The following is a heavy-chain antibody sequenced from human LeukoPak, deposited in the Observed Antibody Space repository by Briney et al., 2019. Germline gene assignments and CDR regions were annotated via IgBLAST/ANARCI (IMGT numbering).Heavy chain of an antibody. D-gene: IGHD2-2*01. V-gene: IGHV3-23*01. Sequence: GGSLRLSCAASGFTFSSCAMSWVRQALGKGLEWVSAISRSGGSTYYADSVKGRFTISRDNSKNTLYLQMNSLRVEDTAVYYCAKDSGYCDTTSCRLANWGQGTLVTVSS. CDR3: AKDSGYCDTTSCRLAN. CDR2: ISRSGGST. J-gene: IGHJ4*02. CDR1: GFTFSSCA.